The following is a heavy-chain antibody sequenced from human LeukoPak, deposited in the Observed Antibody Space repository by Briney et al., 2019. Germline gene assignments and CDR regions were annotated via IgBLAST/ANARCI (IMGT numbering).Heavy chain of an antibody. CDR2: ISACNGNT. Sequence: ASVKVSCKASGYTFTSYGISWVRQAPGQGLEWMGWISACNGNTNYAQKLQGRVTMTTDTSTSTAYMELRSLRSDDTAVYYCARGPPHTAMAHFDYWGQGTLVTVSS. J-gene: IGHJ4*02. CDR1: GYTFTSYG. D-gene: IGHD5-18*01. V-gene: IGHV1-18*01. CDR3: ARGPPHTAMAHFDY.